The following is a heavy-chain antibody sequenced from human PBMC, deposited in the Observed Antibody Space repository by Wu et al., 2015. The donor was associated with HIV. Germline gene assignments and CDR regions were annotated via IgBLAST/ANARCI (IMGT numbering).Heavy chain of an antibody. D-gene: IGHD5-18*01. Sequence: HDQLVQSGAEVKKPGASVKVSCKVSGYTLSKLSVHWVRQAPGKGLEWMGGSDPEDGETVYAQKFQGRVTITADESTSTAYMELSSLRSEDTAVYYCARVSLSGKIQLWLLDYWGQGTLVTVSS. V-gene: IGHV1-24*01. J-gene: IGHJ4*02. CDR1: GYTLSKLS. CDR3: ARVSLSGKIQLWLLDY. CDR2: SDPEDGET.